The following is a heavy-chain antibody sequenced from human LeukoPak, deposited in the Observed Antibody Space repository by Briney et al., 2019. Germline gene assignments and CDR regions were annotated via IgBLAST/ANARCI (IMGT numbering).Heavy chain of an antibody. D-gene: IGHD4-17*01. CDR3: ARGTYGALGVPIYYFDY. CDR2: IYTSGST. CDR1: GGSISSYY. Sequence: PSETLSLTCTVSGGSISSYYWSWIRQPAGKGLGWIGRIYTSGSTNYHPSLKSRVTMSVDTSKHQYSLKLRSVTAADTGVYYCARGTYGALGVPIYYFDYWGQGTLVTVSS. V-gene: IGHV4-4*07. J-gene: IGHJ4*02.